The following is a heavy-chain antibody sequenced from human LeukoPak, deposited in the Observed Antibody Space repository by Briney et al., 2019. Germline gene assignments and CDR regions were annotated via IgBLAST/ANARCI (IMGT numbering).Heavy chain of an antibody. V-gene: IGHV3-15*07. D-gene: IGHD3-22*01. CDR1: GFTFSNAW. CDR3: ATDFYDST. Sequence: GGSLRLSCATSGFTFSNAWMNWVRQAPGKGLEWVGRIRSNSDGGTIDYSAPVKGRFTLSRDDSKTTLYLQMNSLQTEDTAVYYCATDFYDSTWGQGTLVTVSS. CDR2: IRSNSDGGTI. J-gene: IGHJ5*02.